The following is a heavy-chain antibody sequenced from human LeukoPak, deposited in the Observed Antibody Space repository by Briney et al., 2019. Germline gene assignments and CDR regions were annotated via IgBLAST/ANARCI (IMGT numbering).Heavy chain of an antibody. D-gene: IGHD1-1*01. CDR2: IYPGDSDI. Sequence: GEPLNISCQASGYRFANFWINWVRQMPGKGLEWMGIIYPGDSDITSSPSIQVQVTISADKSISTAYLQWSSLKASDTAICSCARRATGTTDAFDIWGQGTMVTVSS. CDR1: GYRFANFW. J-gene: IGHJ3*02. V-gene: IGHV5-51*01. CDR3: ARRATGTTDAFDI.